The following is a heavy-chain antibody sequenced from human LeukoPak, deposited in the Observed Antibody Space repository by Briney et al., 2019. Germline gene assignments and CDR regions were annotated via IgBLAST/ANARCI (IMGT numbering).Heavy chain of an antibody. CDR1: GFTFSSYA. Sequence: PGGSLRLSCAASGFTFSSYAMSWVRQAPGKGLEWVSAISGSGGSTYYADSVKGRFTISRDNSKNTLYLQMNSLRAEDTAVYYCARQYSSSSAEYFQHWGQGTLVTASS. CDR2: ISGSGGST. CDR3: ARQYSSSSAEYFQH. J-gene: IGHJ1*01. D-gene: IGHD6-6*01. V-gene: IGHV3-23*01.